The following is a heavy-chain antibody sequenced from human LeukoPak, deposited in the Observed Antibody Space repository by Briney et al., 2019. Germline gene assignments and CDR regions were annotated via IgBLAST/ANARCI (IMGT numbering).Heavy chain of an antibody. V-gene: IGHV3-64D*06. CDR1: GFIFSSYA. CDR2: ISSNGGST. J-gene: IGHJ4*02. D-gene: IGHD5-18*01. Sequence: GGSLRLSCTASGFIFSSYAMHWVRQAPGKGLEYVSAISSNGGSTYYADSVKGRFTISRDNSKNTLCLQMSSLRAEDTAVYYCVKGGGDSYGYITYYFYCCGQGTLVTVSS. CDR3: VKGGGDSYGYITYYFYC.